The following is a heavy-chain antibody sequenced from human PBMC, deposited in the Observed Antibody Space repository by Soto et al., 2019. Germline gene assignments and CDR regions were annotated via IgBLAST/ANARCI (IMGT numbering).Heavy chain of an antibody. CDR3: AKDSEGFLEWLFFY. CDR2: ISGSGGST. V-gene: IGHV3-23*01. D-gene: IGHD3-3*01. J-gene: IGHJ4*02. CDR1: GFTFSSYA. Sequence: EVPLLESGGGLVQPGGSLRLSCAASGFTFSSYAMSWVRQAPGKGLEWVSAISGSGGSTYYADSVKGRFTISRDNSKNTLYLQMNSLRAEDTAVYCCAKDSEGFLEWLFFYWGQGTLVTVSS.